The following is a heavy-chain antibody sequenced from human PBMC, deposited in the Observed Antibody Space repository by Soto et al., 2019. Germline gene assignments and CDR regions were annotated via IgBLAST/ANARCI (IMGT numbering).Heavy chain of an antibody. CDR1: GGTISISSYY. D-gene: IGHD6-6*01. CDR2: IYYGGYT. V-gene: IGHV4-39*01. Sequence: QLQLQESGPGLVKPSETLSLTCTVSGGTISISSYYWGWVRQPPGKGLEWIGSIYYGGYTHYNPSLQSRVTISLDTSKNQFSLRRNSVTAADTAVHYSAIHRDPARHDSHWFDPGGQGTLVTVSS. CDR3: AIHRDPARHDSHWFDP. J-gene: IGHJ5*02.